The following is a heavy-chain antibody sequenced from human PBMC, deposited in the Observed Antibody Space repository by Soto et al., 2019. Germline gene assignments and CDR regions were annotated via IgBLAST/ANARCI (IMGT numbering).Heavy chain of an antibody. V-gene: IGHV4-61*01. J-gene: IGHJ6*02. CDR3: ASVAVAGTEEYYYYGMDV. D-gene: IGHD6-19*01. Sequence: PSETLSLTCTVSGGSVSSGSYYWSWIRQPPGRGLEWIGYIYYSGSTNYNPSLKSRVTISVDTSKNQFSLKLSSVTAADTAVYYCASVAVAGTEEYYYYGMDVWGQGTTVTV. CDR2: IYYSGST. CDR1: GGSVSSGSYY.